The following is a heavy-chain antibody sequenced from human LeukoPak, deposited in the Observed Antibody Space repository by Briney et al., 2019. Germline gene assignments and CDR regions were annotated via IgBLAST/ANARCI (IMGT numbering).Heavy chain of an antibody. CDR3: ARDPYSYGYVNY. CDR1: GFTFSSYA. Sequence: PGRSLRLSCAAPGFTFSSYAMHWVSQAPGKGLEWVAVISYDGSNKYYADSVKGRFTISRDNSKNTLYLQMNSLRAEDTAVYYCARDPYSYGYVNYWGQGTLVTVSS. J-gene: IGHJ4*02. D-gene: IGHD5-18*01. CDR2: ISYDGSNK. V-gene: IGHV3-30*04.